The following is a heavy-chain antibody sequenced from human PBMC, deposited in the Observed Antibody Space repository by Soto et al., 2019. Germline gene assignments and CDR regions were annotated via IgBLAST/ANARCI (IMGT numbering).Heavy chain of an antibody. CDR1: GGTFSSYA. J-gene: IGHJ4*02. V-gene: IGHV1-69*13. Sequence: SVKVSCKASGGTFSSYAISWVRQAPGQGLEWMGGIIPIFGTANYAQKFQGRVTITADESTSTAYMELSSLRSEDTAVYYCARDQHYGDLTLDYWGQGTLVTVSS. D-gene: IGHD4-17*01. CDR3: ARDQHYGDLTLDY. CDR2: IIPIFGTA.